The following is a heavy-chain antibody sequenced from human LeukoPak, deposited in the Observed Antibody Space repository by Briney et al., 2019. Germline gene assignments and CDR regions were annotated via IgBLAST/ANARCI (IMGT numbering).Heavy chain of an antibody. CDR1: GGSISSYY. V-gene: IGHV4-59*06. D-gene: IGHD4-23*01. J-gene: IGHJ3*02. Sequence: SSETLSLTCTVSGGSISSYYWSWIRQHPGKGLEWIGYIYYSGSTYYNPSLKSRVTISVDTSKNQFSLKLSSVTAADTAVYYCAGRDLYGGNKVVDAFDIWGQGTMVTVSS. CDR3: AGRDLYGGNKVVDAFDI. CDR2: IYYSGST.